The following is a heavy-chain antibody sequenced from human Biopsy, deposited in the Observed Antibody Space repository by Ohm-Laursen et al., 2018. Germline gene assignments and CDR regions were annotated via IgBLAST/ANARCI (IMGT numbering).Heavy chain of an antibody. CDR2: ISNSGTT. V-gene: IGHV4-59*08. CDR3: ARRGSGGRSFDY. D-gene: IGHD2-15*01. CDR1: GDSINSSY. Sequence: SETLSLTCTVSGDSINSSYWSWIRQPPGKGLEWIGFISNSGTTNYNPSLKSRVTISVDTSKNQISLKLDSVSVADTAVFYCARRGSGGRSFDYWGQGSLVTVSS. J-gene: IGHJ4*02.